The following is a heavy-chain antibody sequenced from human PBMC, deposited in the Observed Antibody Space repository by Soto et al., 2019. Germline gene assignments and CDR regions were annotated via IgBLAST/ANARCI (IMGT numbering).Heavy chain of an antibody. D-gene: IGHD5-18*01. V-gene: IGHV3-23*01. J-gene: IGHJ4*02. CDR3: AKRAGYSYGPFDY. CDR2: ITGGSETT. Sequence: GGSLRLSCAACGFTFSSYAMSWVHQAPGKGLEWVSAITGGSETTYYADSVRGRFTISRDNSKNTLYLQINSLRVDDTAVYYCAKRAGYSYGPFDYWGQGALVTVSS. CDR1: GFTFSSYA.